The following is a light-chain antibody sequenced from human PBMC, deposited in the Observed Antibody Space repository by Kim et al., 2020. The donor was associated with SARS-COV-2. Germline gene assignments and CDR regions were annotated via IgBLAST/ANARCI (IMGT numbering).Light chain of an antibody. CDR3: SSYTTYTTWV. Sequence: GQSITIACTGTSSDLGGYGYVSWYQQHPDKAPKLIIYDISKRPSGVPNRFSASKSGNTASLTISGLQAEDEADYYCSSYTTYTTWVFGGGTQLTVL. CDR1: SSDLGGYGY. CDR2: DIS. V-gene: IGLV2-14*04. J-gene: IGLJ3*02.